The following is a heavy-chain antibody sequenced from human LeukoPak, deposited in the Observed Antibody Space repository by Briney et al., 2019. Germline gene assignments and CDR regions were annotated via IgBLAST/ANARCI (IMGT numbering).Heavy chain of an antibody. CDR1: GYTFTSYG. Sequence: GASVKVSCKASGYTFTSYGISWVRQAPGQGLDWMGWISAYNGNTNYAQKLQGRVTMTTDTSTSTAYMELRSLRSDDTAVYYCARVHSSSWYEGFDYWGQGTLVTVTS. CDR2: ISAYNGNT. D-gene: IGHD6-13*01. V-gene: IGHV1-18*01. CDR3: ARVHSSSWYEGFDY. J-gene: IGHJ4*02.